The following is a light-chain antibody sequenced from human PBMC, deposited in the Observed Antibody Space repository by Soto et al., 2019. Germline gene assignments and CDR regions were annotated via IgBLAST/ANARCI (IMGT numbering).Light chain of an antibody. J-gene: IGKJ5*01. V-gene: IGKV3-11*01. CDR2: DAS. Sequence: EIVLTQPQATMNLSPGERATLSCRASQSVNSYLAWYQQQPGLAPRLLIYDASSRATGIPDRFSGSGSGTDFTLTISILQPEDFAVYCSQHRSIWPVSFGQGTRLEIK. CDR3: QHRSIWPVS. CDR1: QSVNSY.